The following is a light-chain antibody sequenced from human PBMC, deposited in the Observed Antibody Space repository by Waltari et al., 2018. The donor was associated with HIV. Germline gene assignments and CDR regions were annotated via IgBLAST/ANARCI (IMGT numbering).Light chain of an antibody. J-gene: IGLJ3*02. CDR1: GSNIGSRT. Sequence: PVLTQPPSLSAAPAHKTNISCSGGGSNIGSRTAPWYQQLPSRAPKLIIDHDHRRPSGVSDRFTASKSGTSASLFISKLQAADEATYYCAAWDDSLSGFVFGGGT. CDR2: HDH. CDR3: AAWDDSLSGFV. V-gene: IGLV1-44*01.